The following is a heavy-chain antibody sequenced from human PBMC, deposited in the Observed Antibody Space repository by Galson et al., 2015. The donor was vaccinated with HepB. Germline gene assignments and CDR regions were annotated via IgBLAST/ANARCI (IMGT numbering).Heavy chain of an antibody. CDR2: INSDGSYT. J-gene: IGHJ4*02. CDR1: GFTFSWYW. CDR3: ARTRGATAGIFDY. Sequence: SLRLSCAASGFTFSWYWMHWVRQVPGKGLVWVARINSDGSYTTYADSVKGRFTIPRDNAKNTLDLQMNSPRAEDTALYYCARTRGATAGIFDYWGQGTLVTVSS. V-gene: IGHV3-74*01. D-gene: IGHD6-13*01.